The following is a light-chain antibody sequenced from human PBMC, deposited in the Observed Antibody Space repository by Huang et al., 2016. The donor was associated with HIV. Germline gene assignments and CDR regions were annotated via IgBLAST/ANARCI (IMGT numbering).Light chain of an antibody. CDR2: FGS. Sequence: DVVMTQSPLSLPVPPGEPASISCRSSQSLRHRNGLNYLDWYLQKPGQSPQLLLHFGSSRASGVPDRFSGGGSGTDFSLNISRVEAEDAGIYYCMEALQTPYTFGQGTKLEIK. CDR1: QSLRHRNGLNY. J-gene: IGKJ2*01. CDR3: MEALQTPYT. V-gene: IGKV2-28*01.